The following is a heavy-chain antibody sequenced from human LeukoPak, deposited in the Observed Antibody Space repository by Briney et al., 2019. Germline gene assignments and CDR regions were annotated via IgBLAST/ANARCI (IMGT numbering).Heavy chain of an antibody. Sequence: PSQTLSLTCTVSGGSIISSDYHWGWVRQPPGKGLEWIGTISYSGNTDYNPSLRSRVTISVDTSNNQFSLRLGSVTAADTAVYHCARHCCSGPAKRVFDIWGQGTMVTVSS. J-gene: IGHJ3*02. CDR1: GGSIISSDYH. D-gene: IGHD2-15*01. CDR2: ISYSGNT. CDR3: ARHCCSGPAKRVFDI. V-gene: IGHV4-39*01.